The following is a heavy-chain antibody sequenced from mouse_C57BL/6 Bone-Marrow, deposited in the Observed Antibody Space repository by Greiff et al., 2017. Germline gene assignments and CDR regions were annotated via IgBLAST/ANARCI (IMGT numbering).Heavy chain of an antibody. J-gene: IGHJ4*01. CDR2: IYPGDGDT. V-gene: IGHV1-82*01. Sequence: QVQLKQSGPELVKPGASVKISCKASGYAFSSSWMNWVKQRPGKGLEWIGRIYPGDGDTNYNGKFKGKATLTADKSSSTAYMQLSSLTSEDSAVYFCARLEAPYAMDYWGQGTSVTVSS. CDR1: GYAFSSSW. CDR3: ARLEAPYAMDY.